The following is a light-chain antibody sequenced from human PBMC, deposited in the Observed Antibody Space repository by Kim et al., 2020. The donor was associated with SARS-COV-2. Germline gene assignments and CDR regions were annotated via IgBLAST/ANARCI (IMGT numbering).Light chain of an antibody. CDR1: QSISSN. J-gene: IGKJ1*01. CDR3: QHYYNWPAT. V-gene: IGKV3-15*01. CDR2: DAS. Sequence: EIVMTQSPATLSVSPGERAALSCRASQSISSNFAWYQQKLGQAPRLLIYDASTRATDIPARFSGSGSGTEFTLTISSLQSEDFAVYYCQHYYNWPATFGQGTKVDI.